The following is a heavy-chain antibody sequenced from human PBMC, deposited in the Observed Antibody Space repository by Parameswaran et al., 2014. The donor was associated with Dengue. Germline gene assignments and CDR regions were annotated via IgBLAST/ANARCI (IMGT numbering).Heavy chain of an antibody. Sequence: WIRQPPGKGLEWIGEINHSGSTNYNPSLKSRVTISVDTSKNQFSLKLSSVTAADTAVYYCAVGTMVRGVNYWGQGTLVTVSS. D-gene: IGHD3-10*01. J-gene: IGHJ4*02. V-gene: IGHV4-34*01. CDR2: INHSGST. CDR3: AVGTMVRGVNY.